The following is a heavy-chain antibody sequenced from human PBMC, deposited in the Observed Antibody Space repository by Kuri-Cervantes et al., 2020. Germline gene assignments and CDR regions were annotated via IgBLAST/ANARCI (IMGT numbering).Heavy chain of an antibody. J-gene: IGHJ6*02. D-gene: IGHD1-1*01. CDR2: ISAYNGNT. CDR1: GYTFTSYG. V-gene: IGHV1-18*01. Sequence: ASVKVSCKASGYTFTSYGISWVRQAPGQGLEWMGWISAYNGNTNYAQKLQGRVTMTTDTSTSTAYMELRNLRSDDTAVYYCARDWNDGASDYYYYGMDVWGQGTTVTVSS. CDR3: ARDWNDGASDYYYYGMDV.